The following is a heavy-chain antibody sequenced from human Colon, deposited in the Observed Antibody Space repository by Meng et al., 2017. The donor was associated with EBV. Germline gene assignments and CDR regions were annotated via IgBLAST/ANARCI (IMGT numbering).Heavy chain of an antibody. CDR3: ARERDITFWYFDY. CDR1: GFNFSSYS. V-gene: IGHV3-30-3*01. CDR2: ISSDGNTK. J-gene: IGHJ4*02. D-gene: IGHD3-16*01. Sequence: LGESGGGVCPPGRALRLSCAASGFNFSSYSMHWVRQAPGKGLEWVAVISSDGNTKYYADSVKGRFTISRDNSKSTVFLQANSLRPEDTAIYYCARERDITFWYFDYWVQGALVTVSS.